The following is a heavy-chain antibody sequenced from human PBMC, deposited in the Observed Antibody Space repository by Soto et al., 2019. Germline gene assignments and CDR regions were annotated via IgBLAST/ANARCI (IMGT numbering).Heavy chain of an antibody. Sequence: QITLKESGPPLMKPTQTLTLTCTFSGFSLSTSGVGVGWIRQPPGKALEWLALIYWDDDNRYSASLKSRLTITQDTPKNQVFLTMTNKDPFDTATYYCVQRQGFGEFHQWGQGTLVPLSS. CDR3: VQRQGFGEFHQ. CDR1: GFSLSTSGVG. V-gene: IGHV2-5*02. CDR2: IYWDDDN. D-gene: IGHD3-10*01. J-gene: IGHJ4*01.